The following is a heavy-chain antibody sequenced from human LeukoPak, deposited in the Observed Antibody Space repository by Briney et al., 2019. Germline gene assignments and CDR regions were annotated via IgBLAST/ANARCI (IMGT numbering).Heavy chain of an antibody. Sequence: SETLSLTCTVSGGSISSYYWSWIRQPPGKGLEWIGYIYYSGSTNYNPSLKGRVTISVDTSKNQFPLKLSSVTAADTAVYYCARAGHGYDFWSGYYRPYYFDYWGQGTLVTVSS. V-gene: IGHV4-59*01. D-gene: IGHD3-3*01. CDR1: GGSISSYY. CDR2: IYYSGST. CDR3: ARAGHGYDFWSGYYRPYYFDY. J-gene: IGHJ4*02.